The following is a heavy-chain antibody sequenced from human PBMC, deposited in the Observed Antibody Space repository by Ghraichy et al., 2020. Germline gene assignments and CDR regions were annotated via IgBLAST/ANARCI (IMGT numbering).Heavy chain of an antibody. CDR3: ARQGGYCSGGSCYSLLAFDI. V-gene: IGHV5-51*01. Sequence: GESLNISCKGSGYSFTSYWIGWVRQMPGKGLEWMGIIYPGDSDTRYSPSFQGQVTISADKSISTAYLQWSSLKASDTAMYYWARQGGYCSGGSCYSLLAFDIWGQGTMVTVSS. D-gene: IGHD2-15*01. J-gene: IGHJ3*02. CDR1: GYSFTSYW. CDR2: IYPGDSDT.